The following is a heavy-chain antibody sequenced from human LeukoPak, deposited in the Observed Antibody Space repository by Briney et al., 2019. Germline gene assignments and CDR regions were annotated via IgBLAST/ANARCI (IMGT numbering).Heavy chain of an antibody. CDR1: GFTFDDFD. Sequence: GGSLRLSCATSGFTFDDFDLNWVRQAPGKGLEWVSAIRWSGGRIRYVDSVKGRFIISRDNAKKSVYLQMNSLRAEDTAVYYCASEGYGGNAARWFDPWGQGTLVTVSS. CDR2: IRWSGGRI. CDR3: ASEGYGGNAARWFDP. D-gene: IGHD4-23*01. V-gene: IGHV3-20*04. J-gene: IGHJ5*02.